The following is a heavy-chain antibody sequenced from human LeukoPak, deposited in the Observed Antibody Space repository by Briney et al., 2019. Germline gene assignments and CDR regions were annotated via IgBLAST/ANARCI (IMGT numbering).Heavy chain of an antibody. Sequence: SETLSLTCTVSGGSISSGSYYWSWIRQPAGKGLEWIGRIYTSGSTNYNPSLKSRVTISVDTSKNQFSLKLSSVTAADTAVYYCARTYCSSTSCYTHNWFDPWGQGTLVTVSS. V-gene: IGHV4-61*02. CDR2: IYTSGST. CDR3: ARTYCSSTSCYTHNWFDP. J-gene: IGHJ5*02. D-gene: IGHD2-2*02. CDR1: GGSISSGSYY.